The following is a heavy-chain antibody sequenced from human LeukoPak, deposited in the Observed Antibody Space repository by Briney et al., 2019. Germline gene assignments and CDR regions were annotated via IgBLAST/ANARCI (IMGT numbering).Heavy chain of an antibody. Sequence: PGGSLRLSCAASGFTFSNAWMSWVRQAPGKGLEWVGRIKSKTDGGTTDYAAPVKGRFTISRDDSKNTLYLQMNSLKTEDTAVYYCTTDPGYCSSISCYTWGQGTLVTVSS. V-gene: IGHV3-15*01. CDR3: TTDPGYCSSISCYT. CDR2: IKSKTDGGTT. J-gene: IGHJ4*02. CDR1: GFTFSNAW. D-gene: IGHD2-2*02.